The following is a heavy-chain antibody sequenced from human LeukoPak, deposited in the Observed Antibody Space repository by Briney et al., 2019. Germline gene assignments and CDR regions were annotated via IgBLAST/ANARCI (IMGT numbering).Heavy chain of an antibody. CDR3: ARDVTADYDYVWGSYRPYYFDY. J-gene: IGHJ4*02. CDR1: GYTFTSYG. D-gene: IGHD3-16*02. V-gene: IGHV1-18*01. Sequence: ASVKVSCKASGYTFTSYGISWVRQAPGQGLEWMGWISAYNGNTNYAQKLQGRVTMTTDTSTSTAYMELRSLRSDDTAVYHCARDVTADYDYVWGSYRPYYFDYWGQGTLVTVSS. CDR2: ISAYNGNT.